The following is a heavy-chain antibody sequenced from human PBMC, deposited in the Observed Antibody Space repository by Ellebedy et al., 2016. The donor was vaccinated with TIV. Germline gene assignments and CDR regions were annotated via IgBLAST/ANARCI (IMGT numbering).Heavy chain of an antibody. V-gene: IGHV3-53*01. CDR3: ATDGPTITSY. CDR1: GFNVSDNC. Sequence: GEFLKISCAAAGFNVSDNCMSWVRQAPGKGLEWVSVISGGETTYYADSVKGRFTISRDNSKNTVSLQMKSLRAEDTALYYCATDGPTITSYWGQGILVTVSS. J-gene: IGHJ4*02. CDR2: ISGGETT. D-gene: IGHD1-14*01.